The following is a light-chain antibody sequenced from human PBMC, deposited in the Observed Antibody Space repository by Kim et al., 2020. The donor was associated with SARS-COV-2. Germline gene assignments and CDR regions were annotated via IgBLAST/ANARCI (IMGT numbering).Light chain of an antibody. CDR1: SGHSSYA. V-gene: IGLV4-69*01. J-gene: IGLJ2*01. CDR2: LNSDGSH. CDR3: QTWGTGIHVV. Sequence: VKLTCPLSSGHSSYAIAWHQQQPEKGTRYLMKLNSDGSHSKGDGIPDRFSGSSSGAERYLTISSLQSEDEADYYCQTWGTGIHVVFGGGTQLTVL.